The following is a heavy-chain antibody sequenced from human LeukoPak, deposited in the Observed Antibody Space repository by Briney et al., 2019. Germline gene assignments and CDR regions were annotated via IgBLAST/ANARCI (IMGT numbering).Heavy chain of an antibody. J-gene: IGHJ4*02. CDR1: GFTFSSYA. Sequence: GGSLRLSCAASGFTFSSYAMHWVRQAPGKGLERVAIISYDGSNKYYADSVKGRFTISRDNSKNTLYLQMNSLRAEDTAVYYCARELEQLANWGQGTLVTVSS. V-gene: IGHV3-30-3*01. CDR2: ISYDGSNK. D-gene: IGHD6-6*01. CDR3: ARELEQLAN.